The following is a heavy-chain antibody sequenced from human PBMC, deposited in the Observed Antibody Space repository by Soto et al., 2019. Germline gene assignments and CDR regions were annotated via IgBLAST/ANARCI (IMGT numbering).Heavy chain of an antibody. CDR3: AKDLWGPDY. D-gene: IGHD1-26*01. V-gene: IGHV3-7*03. Sequence: GGSLRLSCAASGFTFSSYWMTWVRQAPGQGLECVANINEDGSQTNYVDSVKGRFTISRDNAKNSLYLQMSNLRADDTAIYYCAKDLWGPDYWGQGTLVTVSS. CDR2: INEDGSQT. J-gene: IGHJ4*02. CDR1: GFTFSSYW.